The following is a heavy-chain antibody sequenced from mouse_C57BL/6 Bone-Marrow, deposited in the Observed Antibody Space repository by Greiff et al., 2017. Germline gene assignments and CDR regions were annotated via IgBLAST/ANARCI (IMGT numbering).Heavy chain of an antibody. V-gene: IGHV14-2*01. CDR1: GFNIQDYY. Sequence: EVKLVESGAELVKPGASVKLSCTASGFNIQDYYIHWVKQRTEQGLECIGRIAPEDGETKYAPKFKDKATITADTSSNTAYLQLSSLTSEDTAVYYCTRSLSYYGTNYWGQGTTLTVSS. J-gene: IGHJ2*01. CDR3: TRSLSYYGTNY. CDR2: IAPEDGET. D-gene: IGHD1-1*01.